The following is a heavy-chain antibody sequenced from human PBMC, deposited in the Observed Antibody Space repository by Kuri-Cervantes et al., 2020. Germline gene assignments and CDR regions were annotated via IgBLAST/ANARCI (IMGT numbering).Heavy chain of an antibody. CDR2: ISYDGSNK. V-gene: IGHV3-30-3*01. D-gene: IGHD1-26*01. CDR1: GFTFSSYA. CDR3: AKDRTSGSYYGV. Sequence: GESLKISCAASGFTFSSYAMHWVRQAPGKGLEWVAVISYDGSNKYYADSVKGRFTISRDNSKNTLYLQMNSLRAEDTAVYYCAKDRTSGSYYGVWGQGTTVTVSS. J-gene: IGHJ6*02.